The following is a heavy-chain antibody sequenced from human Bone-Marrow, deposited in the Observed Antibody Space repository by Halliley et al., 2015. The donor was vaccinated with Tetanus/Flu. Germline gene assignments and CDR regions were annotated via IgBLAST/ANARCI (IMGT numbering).Heavy chain of an antibody. CDR2: ISHEGNDK. J-gene: IGHJ1*01. CDR1: GFTFNTYA. V-gene: IGHV3-30*03. Sequence: SLRLSCAASGFTFNTYAMHWVRQAPGKGLEWVAAISHEGNDKSYADSVRGRFTISRDNSKNTLYVEMNSLRPEDTAIYYCATFHYSFPSWGQGALVSVSS. D-gene: IGHD2-21*01. CDR3: ATFHYSFPS.